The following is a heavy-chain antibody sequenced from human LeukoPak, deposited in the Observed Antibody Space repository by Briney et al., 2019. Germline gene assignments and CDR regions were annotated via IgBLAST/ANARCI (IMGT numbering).Heavy chain of an antibody. D-gene: IGHD6-13*01. CDR1: GGSFSNYY. V-gene: IGHV4-59*01. CDR2: IFYSGNT. Sequence: SETLSLTCAVYGGSFSNYYWNWIRQPPGKGLEWIGYIFYSGNTRYNPSLRSRVSISVDTSKNQFSLKLSSVTAADTAVYYCASWAAAAGTPSVTDYWGQGTLVTVSS. CDR3: ASWAAAAGTPSVTDY. J-gene: IGHJ4*02.